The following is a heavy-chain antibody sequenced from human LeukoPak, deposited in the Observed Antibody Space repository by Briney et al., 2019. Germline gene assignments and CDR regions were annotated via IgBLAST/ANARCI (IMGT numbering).Heavy chain of an antibody. D-gene: IGHD3-10*01. CDR3: ARGLWFGENY. V-gene: IGHV4-34*01. Sequence: SETLSLTCAVYGGSFSGYYWSWIRQLPGKGLEWIGEINHSGSTNYNPSLKSRVTISVDTSKNQFSLKLSSVTAADTAVYYCARGLWFGENYWGQGTLVTVSS. J-gene: IGHJ4*02. CDR1: GGSFSGYY. CDR2: INHSGST.